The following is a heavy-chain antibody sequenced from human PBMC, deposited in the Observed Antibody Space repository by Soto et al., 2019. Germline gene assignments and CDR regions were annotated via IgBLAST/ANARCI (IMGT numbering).Heavy chain of an antibody. CDR1: GFTFSSYS. CDR2: ISSSSSYI. D-gene: IGHD3-10*01. J-gene: IGHJ6*03. CDR3: ARDLRGVTMVQGVRLGYYYYMDV. Sequence: EVQLVESGGGLVKPGGSLRLSCAASGFTFSSYSMNWVRQAPGKGLEWVSSISSSSSYIYYADSVKGRFTISRDNAKNSLYLQMNSLRAEDTAVYYCARDLRGVTMVQGVRLGYYYYMDVWGKGTTVTVSS. V-gene: IGHV3-21*01.